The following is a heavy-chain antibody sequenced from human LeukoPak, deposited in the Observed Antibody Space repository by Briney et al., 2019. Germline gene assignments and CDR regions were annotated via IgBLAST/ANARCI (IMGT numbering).Heavy chain of an antibody. CDR1: GFTFSSYA. J-gene: IGHJ4*02. CDR2: ISSSGNST. V-gene: IGHV3-48*04. CDR3: ARDGGSSWYFDY. Sequence: GGSLRLSCAASGFTFSSYAMSWVRQAPGKGLEWVSYISSSGNSTYYSDSVRGRFTISRDNAKNSLHLQMNSLRAEDTAVYYCARDGGSSWYFDYWGQGTLATVSS. D-gene: IGHD6-13*01.